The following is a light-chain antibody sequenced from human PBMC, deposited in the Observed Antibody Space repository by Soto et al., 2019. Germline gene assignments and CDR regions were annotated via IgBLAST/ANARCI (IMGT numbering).Light chain of an antibody. J-gene: IGLJ1*01. Sequence: QSVMTQPPSVSAAPGQRVTISCSGSSSNIGGNSVSWYQQLPGTAPKLLIYDDDKRPSGMPDRFSGSKSGTSATLGITGFQTGDEADYYCGSWESSRSAYVFGTGTKLTVL. CDR3: GSWESSRSAYV. V-gene: IGLV1-51*01. CDR2: DDD. CDR1: SSNIGGNS.